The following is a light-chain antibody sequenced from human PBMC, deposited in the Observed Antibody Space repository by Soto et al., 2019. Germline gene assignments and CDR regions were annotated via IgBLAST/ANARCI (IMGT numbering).Light chain of an antibody. V-gene: IGKV1-9*01. CDR3: QQLNRYQRGAFT. CDR1: QGISSY. J-gene: IGKJ3*01. Sequence: IQLTQSPSSLSASVGARVTITCRASQGISSYLAWYQQKPGKATKLLIYAASTLQSGDPSRYSGSGSGTDFTHNISSLQPEDFANYSSQQLNRYQRGAFTFGRGTKVDL. CDR2: AAS.